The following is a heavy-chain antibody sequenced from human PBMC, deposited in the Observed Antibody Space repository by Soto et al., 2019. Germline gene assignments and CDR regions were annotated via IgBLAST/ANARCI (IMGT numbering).Heavy chain of an antibody. Sequence: GESLKISCKGSGYSFTSYWICWVRQMPVKGLELMGIIYPFDSDTRYSPSFQGHVTISAYNSISSSYLQWSSPKASDTAMYYCARRGSGYDYLFDYWGQGTLVTVSS. J-gene: IGHJ4*02. CDR3: ARRGSGYDYLFDY. CDR1: GYSFTSYW. V-gene: IGHV5-51*01. D-gene: IGHD5-12*01. CDR2: IYPFDSDT.